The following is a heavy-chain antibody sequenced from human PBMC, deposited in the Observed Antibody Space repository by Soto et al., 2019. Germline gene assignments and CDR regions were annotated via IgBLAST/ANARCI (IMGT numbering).Heavy chain of an antibody. D-gene: IGHD5-12*01. CDR1: GYTFTSYA. CDR3: ARVSIPEKVDNYDAFDI. CDR2: INAGNGNT. J-gene: IGHJ3*02. Sequence: ASVKVSCKASGYTFTSYAMHWVRQAPGQRLEWMGWINAGNGNTKYSQKFQGRVTITRDTSASTAYMELSSLRSEDTAVYYCARVSIPEKVDNYDAFDIWGQGTMVTVSS. V-gene: IGHV1-3*01.